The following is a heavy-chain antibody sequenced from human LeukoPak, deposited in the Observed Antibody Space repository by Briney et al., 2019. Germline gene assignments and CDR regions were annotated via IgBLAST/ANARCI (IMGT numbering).Heavy chain of an antibody. Sequence: GGSLRLSCAASGFTFSSYAMHWVCQAPGKGLEWLAVISYDGSDKFYADSVTGRFTISRDNSKNTLYLQMNSQRSEDTAVYYCAKHRGISGYHPLDFWGRGTLVTVSS. CDR1: GFTFSSYA. CDR2: ISYDGSDK. D-gene: IGHD5-12*01. V-gene: IGHV3-30*18. J-gene: IGHJ4*02. CDR3: AKHRGISGYHPLDF.